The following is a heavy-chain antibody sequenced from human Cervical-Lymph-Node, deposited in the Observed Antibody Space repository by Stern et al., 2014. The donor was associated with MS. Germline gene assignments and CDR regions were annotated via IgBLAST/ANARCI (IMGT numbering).Heavy chain of an antibody. V-gene: IGHV1-2*02. Sequence: VQLVQSGAALRKPGASVEVSCEASGYNFIDYYIHWVRQAPGQGLEWVGWINPHTGDTRYAQKFLGRVAMTRDTSINTAYLELNSLTSDDTAFYYCTRGRGTLLYLHWGQGTRITVS. J-gene: IGHJ4*02. CDR1: GYNFIDYY. CDR2: INPHTGDT. CDR3: TRGRGTLLYLH. D-gene: IGHD2-15*01.